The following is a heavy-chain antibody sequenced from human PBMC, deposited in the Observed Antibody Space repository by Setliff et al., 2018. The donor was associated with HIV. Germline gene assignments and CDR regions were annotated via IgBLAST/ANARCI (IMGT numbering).Heavy chain of an antibody. Sequence: SETLSLTCAVSGYSISSGCYWGWIRQPPGKGLEWIGSIYHSGTTYYNPSLRSRVTISVDTSKNQFSLKLSSVTAADTAVYYCARQGDGYNLYHVYYFDYWGQGTLVTVSS. V-gene: IGHV4-38-2*01. CDR1: GYSISSGCY. D-gene: IGHD5-12*01. CDR2: IYHSGTT. J-gene: IGHJ4*02. CDR3: ARQGDGYNLYHVYYFDY.